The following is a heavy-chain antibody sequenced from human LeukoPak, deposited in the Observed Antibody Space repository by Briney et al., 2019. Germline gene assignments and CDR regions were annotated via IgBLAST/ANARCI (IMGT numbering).Heavy chain of an antibody. Sequence: ASVKVSCKASGYTFTSYYMHWVRQAPGQGLEWMGWINPNSGGTNYAQKFQGRVTMTRDTSISTAYMELSRLRSDDTAVYYCARRRLGGGYTFDYWGQGTLISVSS. CDR1: GYTFTSYY. D-gene: IGHD3-16*01. V-gene: IGHV1-2*02. J-gene: IGHJ4*02. CDR3: ARRRLGGGYTFDY. CDR2: INPNSGGT.